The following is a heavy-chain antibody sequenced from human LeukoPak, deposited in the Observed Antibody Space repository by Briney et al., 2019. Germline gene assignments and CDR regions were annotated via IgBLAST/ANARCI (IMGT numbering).Heavy chain of an antibody. CDR3: ARAPGYYDFWSGSPSPYYFDY. Sequence: SETLSLTCAVSGGSISSGGYSWSWIRQPPGKGLEWIGYIYHSGSTYYNSSLKSRDTISVDRSKNQFSLKLSSVTAAVTAVYYCARAPGYYDFWSGSPSPYYFDYWGQGTLVTVSS. CDR1: GGSISSGGYS. J-gene: IGHJ4*02. V-gene: IGHV4-30-2*01. D-gene: IGHD3-3*01. CDR2: IYHSGST.